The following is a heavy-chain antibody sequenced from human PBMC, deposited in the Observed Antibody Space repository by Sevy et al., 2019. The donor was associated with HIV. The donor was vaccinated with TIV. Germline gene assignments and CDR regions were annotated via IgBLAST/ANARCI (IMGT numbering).Heavy chain of an antibody. V-gene: IGHV4-59*01. D-gene: IGHD3-3*01. CDR1: GGSISSYY. Sequence: SETLSLTCTVSGGSISSYYWSWIRQPPGKGLEWIGYIYYSGSTNYNPSLKSRVTISVDTSKNQFSLKLSSVTAVDTAVYYCARAVYYDFWSGYSGYYYYGMDVWGQGTTVTVSS. J-gene: IGHJ6*02. CDR3: ARAVYYDFWSGYSGYYYYGMDV. CDR2: IYYSGST.